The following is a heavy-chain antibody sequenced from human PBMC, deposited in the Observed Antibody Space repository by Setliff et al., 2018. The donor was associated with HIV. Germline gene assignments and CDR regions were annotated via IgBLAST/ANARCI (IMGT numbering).Heavy chain of an antibody. CDR3: ARDPPGYGDSNDY. CDR2: IYYSGST. Sequence: PSETLSLTCTVSGGSISSGDYFLSWIRQAPGKGLEWIGCIYYSGSTYYNPSLKSRVTISVDTSKNQFSLKLSSVTAADTAVYYCARDPPGYGDSNDYWGQGTLVTVSS. V-gene: IGHV4-30-4*02. D-gene: IGHD4-17*01. J-gene: IGHJ4*02. CDR1: GGSISSGDYF.